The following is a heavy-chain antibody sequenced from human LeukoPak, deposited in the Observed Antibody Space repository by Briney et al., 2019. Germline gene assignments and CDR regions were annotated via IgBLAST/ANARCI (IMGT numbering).Heavy chain of an antibody. CDR2: IYYSGST. D-gene: IGHD5-18*01. Sequence: PSETLSLTCTVSGGSISSSSYYWGWIRQPPGKGLEWIGSIYYSGSTYYNPSLKSRVTISVDTSKNQFSLKLSSVTAADTAVYYCARARREYSFGYRPNEMGHYFDYWGQGTLVTVSS. CDR1: GGSISSSSYY. V-gene: IGHV4-39*07. CDR3: ARARREYSFGYRPNEMGHYFDY. J-gene: IGHJ4*02.